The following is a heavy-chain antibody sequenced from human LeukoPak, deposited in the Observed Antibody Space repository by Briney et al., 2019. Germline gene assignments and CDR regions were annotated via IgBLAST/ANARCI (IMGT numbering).Heavy chain of an antibody. Sequence: SETLSLTCTVSGGSISSSSYYSGWIRQPPGKGLEWIGSIYYSGSTYCNPSLKSRVTISVDTSKNQFSLKLSSVTAADTAVYDCAREYCGGDCYSPLYFDYWGQGTLVTVSS. V-gene: IGHV4-39*02. D-gene: IGHD2-21*02. CDR2: IYYSGST. CDR3: AREYCGGDCYSPLYFDY. J-gene: IGHJ4*02. CDR1: GGSISSSSYY.